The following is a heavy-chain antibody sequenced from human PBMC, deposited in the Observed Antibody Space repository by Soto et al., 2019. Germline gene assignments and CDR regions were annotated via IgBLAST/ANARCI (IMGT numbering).Heavy chain of an antibody. V-gene: IGHV4-59*01. J-gene: IGHJ2*01. D-gene: IGHD6-13*01. CDR2: IYYSGST. CDR3: ASFFNQAGACIRDVRSVSEFLLNRSSDL. Sequence: QGKGLEWIGYIYYSGSTNYNPSLKSRVTISVDTSKNQFSLKLSSVTAADTAVYYCASFFNQAGACIRDVRSVSEFLLNRSSDL.